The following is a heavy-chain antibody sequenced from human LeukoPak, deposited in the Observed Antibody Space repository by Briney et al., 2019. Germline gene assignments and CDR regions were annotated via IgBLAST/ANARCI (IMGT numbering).Heavy chain of an antibody. Sequence: SETLSLTCSVSGGSISNYFWTWIRQPPGKGLEWIGYIYSSGSTYYNPSLKSRVTISVDTSKNRFSLKLSTVTAADTAVYYCARGWEVSAAFDIWGQGTMVTVSS. D-gene: IGHD1-26*01. V-gene: IGHV4-59*08. CDR1: GGSISNYF. J-gene: IGHJ3*02. CDR3: ARGWEVSAAFDI. CDR2: IYSSGST.